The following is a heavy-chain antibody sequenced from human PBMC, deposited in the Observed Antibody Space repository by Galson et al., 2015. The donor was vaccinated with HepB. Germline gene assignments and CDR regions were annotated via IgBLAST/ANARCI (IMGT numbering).Heavy chain of an antibody. J-gene: IGHJ3*02. D-gene: IGHD3-10*01. CDR3: ARGGRAVRGANGPGDAFDI. CDR2: ISYDGSNK. Sequence: SLRLSCAASGFTFSSYAMHWVRQAPGKGLEWVAVISYDGSNKYYADSVKGRFTISRDNSKNTLYLQMNSLRAEDTAVYYCARGGRAVRGANGPGDAFDIWGQGTMVTVSS. CDR1: GFTFSSYA. V-gene: IGHV3-30*04.